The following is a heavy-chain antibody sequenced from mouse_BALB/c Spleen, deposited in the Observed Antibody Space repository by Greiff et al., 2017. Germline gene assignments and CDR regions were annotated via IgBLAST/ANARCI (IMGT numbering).Heavy chain of an antibody. J-gene: IGHJ1*01. CDR2: ISSGGSYT. CDR1: GFTFSSYG. CDR3: ARHQTGTGYFDV. D-gene: IGHD4-1*01. V-gene: IGHV5-6*01. Sequence: EVKLMESGGDLVKPGGSLKLSCAASGFTFSSYGMSWVRQTPDKRLEWVATISSGGSYTYYPDSVKGRFTISRDNAKNTLYLQMSSLKSEETAMYYCARHQTGTGYFDVWSAGTTVTVST.